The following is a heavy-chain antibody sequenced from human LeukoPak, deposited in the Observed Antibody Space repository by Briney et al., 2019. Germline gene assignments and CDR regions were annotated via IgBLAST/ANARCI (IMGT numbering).Heavy chain of an antibody. Sequence: SETLSLTCTVSGGSISGHYWTWIRQPPGKGLEWIGQVYYSGGPDYNPSLKSRVTISVDTSKNQLSLKVTSVTGADTAVYYCARFGVDYDMDVWGQGTTVTVSS. CDR3: ARFGVDYDMDV. D-gene: IGHD3-16*01. CDR1: GGSISGHY. J-gene: IGHJ6*02. CDR2: VYYSGGP. V-gene: IGHV4-59*11.